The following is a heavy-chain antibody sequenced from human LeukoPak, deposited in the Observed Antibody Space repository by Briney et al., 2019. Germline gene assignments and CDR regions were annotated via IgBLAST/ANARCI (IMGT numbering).Heavy chain of an antibody. CDR2: IYTSGST. CDR3: ARDFAASSWYGMDI. Sequence: SETLSLTCTVSGGSISSYYWSWIRQPAGKGLEWIGRIYTSGSTNYNPSLKSRVTMSVDTSKNQFSLKLNSVTAADTAVYYCARDFAASSWYGMDIWGQGTTVTVSS. J-gene: IGHJ6*02. D-gene: IGHD6-13*01. V-gene: IGHV4-4*07. CDR1: GGSISSYY.